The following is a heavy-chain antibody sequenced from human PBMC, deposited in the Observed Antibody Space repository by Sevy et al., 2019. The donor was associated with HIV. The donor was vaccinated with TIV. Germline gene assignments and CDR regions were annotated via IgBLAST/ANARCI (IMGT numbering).Heavy chain of an antibody. J-gene: IGHJ4*02. D-gene: IGHD3-10*01. CDR1: GGSISSYY. CDR2: IYTSGST. V-gene: IGHV4-4*07. CDR3: ARATTMVRGKDKYYFDY. Sequence: SETLSLTCTVSGGSISSYYWSWIRQPAGKGLEWIGRIYTSGSTNYNPSLKSRVTMSVDTSKNQFSLKLSSVTAADTAAYYCARATTMVRGKDKYYFDYWGQGTLVTVSS.